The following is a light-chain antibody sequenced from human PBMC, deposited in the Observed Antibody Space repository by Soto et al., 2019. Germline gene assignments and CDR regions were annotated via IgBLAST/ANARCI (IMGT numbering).Light chain of an antibody. J-gene: IGLJ1*01. CDR2: EVS. V-gene: IGLV2-14*01. CDR3: SSYTSSSTLA. Sequence: QSALTQPASVSGSPGQSITISCTGISSDVGGYNYVSWYQQHPGKAPKLMIYEVSNRPSGVSNRFSGSKSGNTASLTISGLQAEDEADYYCSSYTSSSTLAFGTGTKLTVL. CDR1: SSDVGGYNY.